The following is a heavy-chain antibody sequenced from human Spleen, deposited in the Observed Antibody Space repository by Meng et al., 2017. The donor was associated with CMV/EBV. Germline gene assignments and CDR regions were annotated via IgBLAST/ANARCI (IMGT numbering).Heavy chain of an antibody. CDR3: ARDRIPPMIVIAGYYGMDV. CDR1: GFTFSSYG. Sequence: GESLKISCVGSGFTFSSYGLHWVRQAPGKGLECVAFIRSDETGKHYVDSVRGRFAISRDNSKDTLYLQMNRLRAEDTAVYYCARDRIPPMIVIAGYYGMDVWGQGTTVTVSS. D-gene: IGHD3-22*01. J-gene: IGHJ6*02. CDR2: IRSDETGK. V-gene: IGHV3-30*02.